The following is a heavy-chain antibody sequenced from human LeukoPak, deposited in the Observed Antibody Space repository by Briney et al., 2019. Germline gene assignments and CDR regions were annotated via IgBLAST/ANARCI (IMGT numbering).Heavy chain of an antibody. Sequence: SETLSLTCAVYGGSFSGYYWSWIRQPPGKGLEWIGEINHSGSTNYNPSLKSRVTISVDTCKNQFSLKLSSVTAADTAVYYCARIMITFGGVRYWGQGTLVTVSS. CDR3: ARIMITFGGVRY. J-gene: IGHJ4*02. CDR2: INHSGST. D-gene: IGHD3-16*01. CDR1: GGSFSGYY. V-gene: IGHV4-34*01.